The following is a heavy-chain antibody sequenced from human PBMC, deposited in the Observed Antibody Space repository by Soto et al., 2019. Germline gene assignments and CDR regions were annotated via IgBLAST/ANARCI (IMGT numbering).Heavy chain of an antibody. CDR3: ARSGGLQHIDY. CDR2: IYYSGST. J-gene: IGHJ4*02. CDR1: GDSISSSNYH. D-gene: IGHD4-4*01. V-gene: IGHV4-39*01. Sequence: TLSLTCTVSGDSISSSNYHWGWIRQAPGKGLEWIGSIYYSGSTYYNPSLKSRVTISVDTSKNQFSLKLSSVTAADTAVHYCARSGGLQHIDYWGQGTLVTVSS.